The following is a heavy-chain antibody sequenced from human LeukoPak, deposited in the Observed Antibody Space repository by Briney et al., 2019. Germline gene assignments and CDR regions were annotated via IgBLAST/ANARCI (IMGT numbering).Heavy chain of an antibody. V-gene: IGHV7-4-1*02. J-gene: IGHJ4*02. CDR2: INTNTGNP. CDR1: GYSFTDYF. D-gene: IGHD4-17*01. Sequence: EASVKVSCKASGYSFTDYFIHWVRQAPGQGLEWMGWINTNTGNPTYAQGFTGRFVFSLDTSVSTAYLQISSLKAEDTAVYYCARGYGDYGTGVDYWGQGTLVTVSS. CDR3: ARGYGDYGTGVDY.